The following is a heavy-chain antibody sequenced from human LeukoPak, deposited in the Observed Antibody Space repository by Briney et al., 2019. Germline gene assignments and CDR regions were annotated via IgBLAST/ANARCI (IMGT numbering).Heavy chain of an antibody. Sequence: GGSLRLSCAASGFTFSGYGMHWVRQAPGKGLEWVAVIWYDGTNKHYADSVKGRFTISRDNSKNTLFLQMNSLRAEDTAVYYFSRQKTEYDILTGYWTVDYWSQGTLVTVSS. D-gene: IGHD3-9*01. J-gene: IGHJ4*02. CDR2: IWYDGTNK. CDR1: GFTFSGYG. V-gene: IGHV3-33*01. CDR3: SRQKTEYDILTGYWTVDY.